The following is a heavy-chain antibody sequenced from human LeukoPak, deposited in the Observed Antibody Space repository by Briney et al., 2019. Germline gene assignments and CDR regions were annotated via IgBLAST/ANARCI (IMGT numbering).Heavy chain of an antibody. Sequence: GGSLRLSCAASGFTFSSYAMSWVRQAPGKGLEWVSAISGSGGSTYYADSVNGRFTTSRDNSKNTLYLQMNSLRSEDTAVHYCAKYEAPYCHGSGTRGQFDYWGQGTLVTVSS. CDR2: ISGSGGST. CDR1: GFTFSSYA. J-gene: IGHJ4*02. CDR3: AKYEAPYCHGSGTRGQFDY. V-gene: IGHV3-23*01. D-gene: IGHD3-10*01.